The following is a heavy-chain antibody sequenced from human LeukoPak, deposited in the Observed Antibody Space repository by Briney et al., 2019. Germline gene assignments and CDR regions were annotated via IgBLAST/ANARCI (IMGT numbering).Heavy chain of an antibody. CDR1: GFTFSDYY. D-gene: IGHD2-21*01. J-gene: IGHJ4*02. CDR2: ISSSGSTI. V-gene: IGHV3-11*04. CDR3: ARPGTLWANYFDY. Sequence: GGSLILSCAASGFTFSDYYMSWIRQAPGKGLVWVSRISSSGSTIYYADSVKGRFTISRDNAKNTLYLQMNIMRAEDTVEYCCARPGTLWANYFDYWGQGTLVTVSS.